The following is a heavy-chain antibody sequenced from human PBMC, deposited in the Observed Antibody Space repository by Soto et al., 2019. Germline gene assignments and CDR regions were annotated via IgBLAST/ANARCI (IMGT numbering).Heavy chain of an antibody. CDR2: IIPLFGTA. Sequence: QVPLVQSGAEVKQPGSSVKVSCKTSGGTFSTYAIYWVRQAPGQGLEWMGAIIPLFGTADYAQKFQGRVTITADESTSTAYMELSSLRSEDTAVYYCARPKGSYSSGYYYFDYWGQGTLVTVSS. D-gene: IGHD6-19*01. CDR3: ARPKGSYSSGYYYFDY. V-gene: IGHV1-69*01. J-gene: IGHJ4*02. CDR1: GGTFSTYA.